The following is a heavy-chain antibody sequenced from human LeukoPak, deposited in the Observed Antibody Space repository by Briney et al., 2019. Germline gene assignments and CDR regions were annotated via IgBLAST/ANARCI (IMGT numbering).Heavy chain of an antibody. CDR1: GNYW. CDR3: AREKWLDV. V-gene: IGHV3-74*01. J-gene: IGHJ6*02. CDR2: VNSDGSLT. D-gene: IGHD2-15*01. Sequence: GGSLRLSCAASGNYWMHWVRQAPGKGLVWVSHVNSDGSLTSYADSVKGRFTISKDNAKNTVYLQMNSLRAEDTAVYYCAREKWLDVWGRGTTVTVSS.